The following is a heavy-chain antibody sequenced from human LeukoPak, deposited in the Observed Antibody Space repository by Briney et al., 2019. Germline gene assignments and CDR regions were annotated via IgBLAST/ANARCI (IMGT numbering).Heavy chain of an antibody. Sequence: SGTLSLTCAVSGGSISSGGYSWSWIRQPPGKGLEWIGYIYHSGSTYYNPSLKSRVTISVDRSKNQFSLKLSSVTAADTAVYYCARGRDPRITIFGVVTPFDYWGQGTLVTVSS. CDR1: GGSISSGGYS. J-gene: IGHJ4*02. CDR2: IYHSGST. D-gene: IGHD3-3*01. V-gene: IGHV4-30-2*01. CDR3: ARGRDPRITIFGVVTPFDY.